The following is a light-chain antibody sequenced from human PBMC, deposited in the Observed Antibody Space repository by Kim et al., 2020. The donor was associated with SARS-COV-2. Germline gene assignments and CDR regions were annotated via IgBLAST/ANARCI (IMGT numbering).Light chain of an antibody. CDR3: QQYGSSSLT. V-gene: IGKV3-20*01. Sequence: EIVLTQSPGTLSLSPGERATLSCRASQSVSSSYLAWYQQKPGQAPRLFIYGASSRATGIPDRFSGSGSGTDFTLTISRLEPEDFAVYYCQQYGSSSLTFGGGTKVDIK. CDR2: GAS. J-gene: IGKJ4*01. CDR1: QSVSSSY.